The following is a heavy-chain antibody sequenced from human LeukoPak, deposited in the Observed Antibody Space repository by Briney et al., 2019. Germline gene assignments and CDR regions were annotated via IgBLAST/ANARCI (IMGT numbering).Heavy chain of an antibody. Sequence: ASVNVSCKASGYIFTSYDINWVRQASGQGLEWMGWMNPNSGNTGYAQKFQGRVTITADESTSTAYMELSSLRSEDTAVYYCARGGGATTTLFDYWGQGTLVTVSS. CDR1: GYIFTSYD. CDR3: ARGGGATTTLFDY. CDR2: MNPNSGNT. D-gene: IGHD1-26*01. J-gene: IGHJ4*02. V-gene: IGHV1-8*03.